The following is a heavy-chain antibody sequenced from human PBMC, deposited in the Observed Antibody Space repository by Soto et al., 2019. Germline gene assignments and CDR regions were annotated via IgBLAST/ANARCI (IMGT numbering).Heavy chain of an antibody. V-gene: IGHV1-69*12. J-gene: IGHJ6*02. Sequence: QVQLVQAGAGVKKPGASVKVSCKAFGGPFSSYAISRGRQAPGQGLGWMGGINPIFGTANYAQKFQGRVTITADESTSTAYMELSSLRSEDTAVYYCARSVGATGGYAPDYYYGMDVWGQGTTVTVSS. CDR2: INPIFGTA. CDR1: GGPFSSYA. CDR3: ARSVGATGGYAPDYYYGMDV. D-gene: IGHD1-26*01.